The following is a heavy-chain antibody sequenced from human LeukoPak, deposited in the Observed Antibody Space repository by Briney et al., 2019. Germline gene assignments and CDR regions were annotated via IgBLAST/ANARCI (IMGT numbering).Heavy chain of an antibody. V-gene: IGHV4-39*07. Sequence: SETLSLTCTVSGGSIGSSSYYWGWIRQPPGKGLEWIGSIYYSGSTYYNPSLKSRVTISVDTSKNQFSLELSSVTAADTAVYYCARSLGYSSSWPFDYWGQGTLVTVSS. CDR1: GGSIGSSSYY. CDR2: IYYSGST. CDR3: ARSLGYSSSWPFDY. D-gene: IGHD6-13*01. J-gene: IGHJ4*02.